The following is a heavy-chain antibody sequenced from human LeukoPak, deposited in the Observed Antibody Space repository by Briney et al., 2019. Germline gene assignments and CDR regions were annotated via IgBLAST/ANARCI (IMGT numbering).Heavy chain of an antibody. CDR1: GFTFDDYA. D-gene: IGHD5-12*01. CDR3: AKDRHLGWLQLGSFDY. CDR2: ISWNSGSI. V-gene: IGHV3-9*01. Sequence: HAGGSLRLSCAASGFTFDDYAMPWVRQAPGRGLEWVSGISWNSGSIGYADSVKGRFTISRDNAKNSLYLQMNSLRAEDTALYYCAKDRHLGWLQLGSFDYWGQGTLVTVSS. J-gene: IGHJ4*02.